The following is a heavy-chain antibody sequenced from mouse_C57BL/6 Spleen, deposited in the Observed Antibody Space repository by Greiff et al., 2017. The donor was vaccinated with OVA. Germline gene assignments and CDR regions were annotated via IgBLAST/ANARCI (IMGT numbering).Heavy chain of an antibody. CDR3: ARSGAYYGSTYYFDY. J-gene: IGHJ2*01. CDR1: GYTFTSYD. CDR2: IYPRDGST. Sequence: VKLVESGPELVKPGASVKLSCKASGYTFTSYDINWVKQRPGQGLEWIGWIYPRDGSTKYNEKFKGKATLTVDTSSSTAYMELHSLTSEDSAFYFCARSGAYYGSTYYFDYWGQGTTLTVSS. D-gene: IGHD1-1*01. V-gene: IGHV1-85*01.